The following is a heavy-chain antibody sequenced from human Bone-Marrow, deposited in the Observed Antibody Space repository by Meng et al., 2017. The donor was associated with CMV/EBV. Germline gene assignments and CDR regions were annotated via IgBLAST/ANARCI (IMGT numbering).Heavy chain of an antibody. V-gene: IGHV3-15*01. CDR3: TTPYDFWSGYRP. CDR2: IKSKTDGGTT. CDR1: GFTFNNAW. D-gene: IGHD3-3*01. J-gene: IGHJ5*02. Sequence: GGSLRLSCAASGFTFNNAWMSWVRQAPGKGLEWVGRIKSKTDGGTTDYAAPVKGRFTISRDDSKNTLYLQINSLKIEDTAVYYCTTPYDFWSGYRPWGQGPLVTGSS.